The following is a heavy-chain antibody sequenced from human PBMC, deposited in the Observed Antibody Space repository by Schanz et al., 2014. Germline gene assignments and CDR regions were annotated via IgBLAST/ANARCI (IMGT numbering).Heavy chain of an antibody. CDR1: GFTFSTYA. CDR2: ISGSGGST. V-gene: IGHV3-23*04. J-gene: IGHJ4*02. Sequence: VQLVESGGGVVQPGRSLRLSCAASGFTFSTYAMSWVRQAPGKGLEWVSAISGSGGSTYYADSVKGRFTISRDNSKNTLYLRMSSLRAEDTAVYYCARDRGYCSGGSCLTFDYWGQGTLVTVSS. CDR3: ARDRGYCSGGSCLTFDY. D-gene: IGHD2-15*01.